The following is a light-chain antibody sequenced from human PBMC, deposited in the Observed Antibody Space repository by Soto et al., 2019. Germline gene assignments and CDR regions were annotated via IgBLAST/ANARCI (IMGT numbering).Light chain of an antibody. CDR1: NSDIGSYNL. CDR3: CSFASDSPLV. CDR2: EAS. Sequence: QSVLTQPASLSGSPGQSITISCTGTNSDIGSYNLVSWYQQYPGKDPTLLIYEASKRPSGVSDRFSASKSGVTASLTISGLQAEDEADYYCCSFASDSPLVFGGGTKSPS. V-gene: IGLV2-23*01. J-gene: IGLJ3*02.